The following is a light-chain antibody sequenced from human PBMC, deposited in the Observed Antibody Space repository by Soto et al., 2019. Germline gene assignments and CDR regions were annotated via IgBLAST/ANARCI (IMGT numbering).Light chain of an antibody. CDR3: QRYCSTAYT. CDR2: CAS. V-gene: IGKV4-1*01. CDR1: QCVLYSSNNKKY. Sequence: DIVMTQSPDSLAVSLGERATINCKSSQCVLYSSNNKKYLGWYQQKPGQPAKLLIYCASTRESRFPDRFSGSESATDLTLNISSLQPEDVAVCSCQRYCSTAYTCGGATKAEIK. J-gene: IGKJ4*01.